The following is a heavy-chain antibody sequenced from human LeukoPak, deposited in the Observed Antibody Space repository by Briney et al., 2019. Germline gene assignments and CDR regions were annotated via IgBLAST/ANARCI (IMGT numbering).Heavy chain of an antibody. CDR1: GYAFTSYA. J-gene: IGHJ4*02. CDR3: ARYNWNGDFDY. V-gene: IGHV1-3*01. Sequence: GASVKVSCKASGYAFTSYAIHWVRQAPGQRLEWMGWINAGNGNTKFSQKLQGRVTITRDTSASTAYMELSSLKSEDTAVYYCARYNWNGDFDYWGQGTLFTVSS. CDR2: INAGNGNT. D-gene: IGHD1-20*01.